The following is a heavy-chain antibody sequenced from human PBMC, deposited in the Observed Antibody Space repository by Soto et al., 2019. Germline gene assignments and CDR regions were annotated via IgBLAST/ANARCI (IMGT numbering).Heavy chain of an antibody. J-gene: IGHJ5*02. Sequence: QVTVKESGPVLVKPTETLTLTCTVSGFSLSNAGLGVSWVRQHPGKALEWLAHIFSNDEKSYSTSLKSRLTISQDTSKSQVVRTMTNMDPVDTATYYCASTYSTSWYWFDPWGQGTLVTVSS. D-gene: IGHD6-13*01. CDR3: ASTYSTSWYWFDP. V-gene: IGHV2-26*04. CDR1: GFSLSNAGLG. CDR2: IFSNDEK.